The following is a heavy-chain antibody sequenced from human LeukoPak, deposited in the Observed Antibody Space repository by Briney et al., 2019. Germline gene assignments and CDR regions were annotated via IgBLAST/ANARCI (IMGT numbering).Heavy chain of an antibody. Sequence: GGSLRLSCAASGFSFNIYNMNWVRQTPGKGPEWVSYISTSSQSKYYADSVKGRFTISRDNSKNTLYLQMNSLRAEDTAVYYCARATGGQAMAKYFDYWGQGTLVTVSS. D-gene: IGHD5-18*01. CDR1: GFSFNIYN. CDR3: ARATGGQAMAKYFDY. J-gene: IGHJ4*02. CDR2: ISTSSQSK. V-gene: IGHV3-48*01.